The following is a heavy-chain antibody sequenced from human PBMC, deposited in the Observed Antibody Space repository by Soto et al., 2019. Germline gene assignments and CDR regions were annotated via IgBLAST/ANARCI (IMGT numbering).Heavy chain of an antibody. CDR2: INAGNGNT. CDR1: GYTFTSYA. V-gene: IGHV1-3*01. J-gene: IGHJ4*02. CDR3: ARDLIDYGDYEYYFDY. Sequence: VPLVQSGAEVKKPGASVKVSCKASGYTFTSYAMHWVRQAPGQRLEWMGWINAGNGNTKYSQKFQGRVTITRDTSASTAYMELSSLRSEDTAVYYCARDLIDYGDYEYYFDYWGQGTLVTVSS. D-gene: IGHD4-17*01.